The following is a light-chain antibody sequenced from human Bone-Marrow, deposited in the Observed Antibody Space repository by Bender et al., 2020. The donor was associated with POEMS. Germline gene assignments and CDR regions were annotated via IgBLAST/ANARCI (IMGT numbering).Light chain of an antibody. CDR3: SSLAGGFVF. CDR2: EGS. V-gene: IGLV2-23*01. CDR1: SSDVGTYTV. J-gene: IGLJ2*01. Sequence: QSALTQPASVSGSLGQSISISCTGSSSDVGTYTVVSWYQQLPDKAPKLLIYEGSQWPSGVSTRFSGSSSGSTASLTISGLQAEDEADYYCSSLAGGFVFFGGGTKLTVL.